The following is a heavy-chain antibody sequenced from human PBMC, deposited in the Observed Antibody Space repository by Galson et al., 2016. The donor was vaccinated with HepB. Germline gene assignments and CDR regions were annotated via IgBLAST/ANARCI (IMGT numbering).Heavy chain of an antibody. CDR3: AKAEMTTVTRFEH. D-gene: IGHD4-17*01. V-gene: IGHV3-23*01. CDR2: IRGSGGTT. CDR1: GISFSSYA. J-gene: IGHJ4*01. Sequence: SLRLSCAASGISFSSYAMSWVRQAPGKGLEWVSAIRGSGGTTYYADSVKGRFTISRDNSKNTLYLQMNSLRVEDTAIYYCAKAEMTTVTRFEHWGHGILVTVSS.